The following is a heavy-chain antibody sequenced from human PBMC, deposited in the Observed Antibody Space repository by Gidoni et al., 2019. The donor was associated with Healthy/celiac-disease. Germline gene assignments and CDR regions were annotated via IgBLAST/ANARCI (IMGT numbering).Heavy chain of an antibody. J-gene: IGHJ4*02. CDR1: GFTFVDYA. Sequence: EVQLVESGGGLVQPGRSLRLPSAASGFTFVDYAMHWFQQAPGKGLVWVSGISWNSGSIGYADGGNGRFTISRDNAKSSLYQQMNSLRAEDTALYYCAKGQVVVSTTVLDYWGQGTLVTVSS. CDR2: ISWNSGSI. V-gene: IGHV3-9*01. D-gene: IGHD3-22*01. CDR3: AKGQVVVSTTVLDY.